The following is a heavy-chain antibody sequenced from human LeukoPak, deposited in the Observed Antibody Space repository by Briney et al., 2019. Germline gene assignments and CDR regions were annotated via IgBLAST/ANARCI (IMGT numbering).Heavy chain of an antibody. V-gene: IGHV4-30-4*08. CDR1: GGSISSGDYY. CDR2: IYYSGST. D-gene: IGHD6-19*01. J-gene: IGHJ4*02. Sequence: SETLSLTCTVSGGSISSGDYYWSWIRQPPGKGLEWIGYIYYSGSTYYNPSLKSRVTISVDTPKNQFSLKLSSVTAADTAVYYCAREGRIAVAGLFDYWGQGTLVTVSS. CDR3: AREGRIAVAGLFDY.